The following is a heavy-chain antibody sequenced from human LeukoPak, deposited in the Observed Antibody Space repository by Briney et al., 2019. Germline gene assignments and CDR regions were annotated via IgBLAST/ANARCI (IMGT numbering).Heavy chain of an antibody. J-gene: IGHJ4*02. CDR3: ASTYYDILTGYGGFDY. CDR2: LLYSGFT. CDR1: GVSISSTNYF. Sequence: PSETLSLTCSVSGVSISSTNYFWGWIRQPPGKGLEWIGGLLYSGFTYYHPSLKSRVSISVDTSKNQFSLKLTSVTAADTAVYYCASTYYDILTGYGGFDYWGQGTLVTVSS. V-gene: IGHV4-39*07. D-gene: IGHD3-9*01.